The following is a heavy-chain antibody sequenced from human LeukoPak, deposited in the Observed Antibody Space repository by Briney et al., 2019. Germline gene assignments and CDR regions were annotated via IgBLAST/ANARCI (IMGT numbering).Heavy chain of an antibody. D-gene: IGHD4-23*01. CDR1: GGSISSYY. J-gene: IGHJ4*02. Sequence: PSETLSLTCTVSGGSISSYYWSWIRQPAWKGLEWIGRIYTSGSTNYNPSLKSRVTISLDKSKNQFSLRLSSMTAADTAVYYCLYGGNSGDWIYWGQGTLVTVSS. V-gene: IGHV4-4*07. CDR2: IYTSGST. CDR3: LYGGNSGDWIY.